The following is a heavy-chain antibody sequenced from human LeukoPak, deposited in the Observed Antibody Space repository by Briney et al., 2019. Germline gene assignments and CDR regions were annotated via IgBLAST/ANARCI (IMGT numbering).Heavy chain of an antibody. J-gene: IGHJ6*03. CDR3: AISPQGYCGGSCYTLYYYYYMDV. CDR1: GGTFSSYA. Sequence: SVKVSCKASGGTFSSYAISWVRQAPGQGLEWMGAIIPIFGTANYAQKFQGRVTITTDESTSTAYMELSSLRTEDTAVYYCAISPQGYCGGSCYTLYYYYYMDVWGKGTTVTVSS. D-gene: IGHD2-15*01. V-gene: IGHV1-69*05. CDR2: IIPIFGTA.